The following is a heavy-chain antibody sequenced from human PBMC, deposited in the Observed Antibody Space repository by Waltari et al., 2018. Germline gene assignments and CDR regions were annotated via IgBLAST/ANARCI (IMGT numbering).Heavy chain of an antibody. CDR1: GFTFSSYS. CDR2: ISSSSSYI. Sequence: EVQLVESGGGLVKPGGSLRLSCAASGFTFSSYSMNWVRQAPGKGLEWVSSISSSSSYIYYADSVKCRFTISRDNANKSLYLQMNSLRAEDTAVYYCARGPLYVDYVDPRPIYYYYYMDVWGKGTTVTVSS. CDR3: ARGPLYVDYVDPRPIYYYYYMDV. V-gene: IGHV3-21*01. D-gene: IGHD4-17*01. J-gene: IGHJ6*03.